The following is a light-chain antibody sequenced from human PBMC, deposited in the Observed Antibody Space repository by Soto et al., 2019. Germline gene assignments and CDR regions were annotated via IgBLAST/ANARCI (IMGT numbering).Light chain of an antibody. V-gene: IGLV2-11*01. CDR1: TSDVGGYDY. CDR2: DVT. Sequence: QCLLTKPGSVSGSPGRSVAISCTGTTSDVGGYDYVSWYQQHPGKAPELIIFDVTKRPSGVPDRSSGSKSGNTASLTISGLQAEDEADYFCCSYAGDFYVFGSGTKVTVL. CDR3: CSYAGDFYV. J-gene: IGLJ1*01.